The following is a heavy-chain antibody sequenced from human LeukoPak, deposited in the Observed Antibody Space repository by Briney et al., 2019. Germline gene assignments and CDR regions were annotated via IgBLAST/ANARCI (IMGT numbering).Heavy chain of an antibody. CDR1: GFTFSDLW. CDR2: IEPDGSVK. CDR3: ARTTAGY. Sequence: GGSLRLSCAASGFTFSDLWMTWVRQAPGKGPEWVATIEPDGSVKYYVDSVKGRFTISRDNAKNSLYLQMDSLRVEDTAVYYCARTTAGYWGQGTLVTVSS. D-gene: IGHD1-1*01. V-gene: IGHV3-7*01. J-gene: IGHJ4*02.